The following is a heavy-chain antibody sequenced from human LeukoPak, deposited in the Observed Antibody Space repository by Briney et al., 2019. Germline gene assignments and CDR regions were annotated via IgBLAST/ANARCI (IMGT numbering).Heavy chain of an antibody. CDR3: ARRPYGGNSGFDY. V-gene: IGHV3-74*01. D-gene: IGHD4-23*01. CDR1: GFTFNGYW. CDR2: INSDGSST. Sequence: HAGGSLRLSCAASGFTFNGYWMHWVRQAPGKGXXXXSRINSDGSSTSYADSVKGRFTISTDNAKKTLFLQMNSLRAEDTAVYYCARRPYGGNSGFDYWGQGTLVTVSS. J-gene: IGHJ4*02.